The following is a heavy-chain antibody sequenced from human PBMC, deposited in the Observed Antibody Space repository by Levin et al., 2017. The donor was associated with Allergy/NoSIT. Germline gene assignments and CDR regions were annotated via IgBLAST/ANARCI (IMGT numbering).Heavy chain of an antibody. CDR1: GGSISSGDYY. J-gene: IGHJ5*02. D-gene: IGHD6-13*01. V-gene: IGHV4-30-4*01. CDR3: ARGAAAPLGGNWFDP. Sequence: SETLSLTCTVSGGSISSGDYYWSWIRQPPGKGLEWIGYIYYSGSTYYNPSLKSRVTISVDTSKNQFSLKLSSVTAADTAVYDCARGAAAPLGGNWFDPWGQGTLVTVSS. CDR2: IYYSGST.